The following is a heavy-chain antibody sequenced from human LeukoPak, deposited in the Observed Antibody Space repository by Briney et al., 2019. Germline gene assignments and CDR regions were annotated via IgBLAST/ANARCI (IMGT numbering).Heavy chain of an antibody. Sequence: SVKVSCKASGGTFSSYAISWVRQAPGQGLEWMGGIIPIFGTANYAQKFQGRVTITADKSTSTAYMELSSLRSEDTAVYYCARDLDSSGYYYVYWGQGTLVTVSS. V-gene: IGHV1-69*06. CDR1: GGTFSSYA. D-gene: IGHD3-22*01. J-gene: IGHJ4*02. CDR2: IIPIFGTA. CDR3: ARDLDSSGYYYVY.